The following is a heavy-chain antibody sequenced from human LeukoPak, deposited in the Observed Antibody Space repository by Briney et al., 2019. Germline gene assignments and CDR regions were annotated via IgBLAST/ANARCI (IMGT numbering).Heavy chain of an antibody. D-gene: IGHD1-26*01. V-gene: IGHV4-39*01. J-gene: IGHJ5*02. Sequence: PSETLSLTCTVSGGSISSSGYYWGWISQPPGKGLAWIASIYYSGSTYYNPSLKSRVTISVDTSKNQLSLKLSSLTAADTAVYYCARHEYSGSYYGLSWFDPWGQGTLVTVSS. CDR3: ARHEYSGSYYGLSWFDP. CDR1: GGSISSSGYY. CDR2: IYYSGST.